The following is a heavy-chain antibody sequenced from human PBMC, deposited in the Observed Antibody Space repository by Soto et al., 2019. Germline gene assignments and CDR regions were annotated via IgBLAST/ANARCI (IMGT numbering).Heavy chain of an antibody. J-gene: IGHJ2*01. Sequence: EVQLLESGGGLVQPGGSLRLSCAASGFTFSSYAMSWVRQAPGKGLEWVSAISGSGGSTYYADSVKGRFTISRDNSKNTLYLQMNSLRAEDTAVYYCAKDDVVGSYYRDWNFDLWGRGTLVNVSS. V-gene: IGHV3-23*01. CDR1: GFTFSSYA. D-gene: IGHD1-26*01. CDR2: ISGSGGST. CDR3: AKDDVVGSYYRDWNFDL.